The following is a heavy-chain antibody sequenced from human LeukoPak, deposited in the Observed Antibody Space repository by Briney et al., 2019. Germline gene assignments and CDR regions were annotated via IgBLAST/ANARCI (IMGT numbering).Heavy chain of an antibody. D-gene: IGHD2-15*01. CDR2: ISSSSSTI. V-gene: IGHV3-48*04. J-gene: IGHJ4*02. CDR3: ARNRAFSGGSPDNFDY. CDR1: GFILNIHG. Sequence: GGSLRLSCTTSGFILNIHGMNWVRQAPGKGLEWVSHISSSSSTIYYADSVKGRLTISRDNAKNSLYLQMNSLRAEDTAVYYCARNRAFSGGSPDNFDYWGQGTLVTVSS.